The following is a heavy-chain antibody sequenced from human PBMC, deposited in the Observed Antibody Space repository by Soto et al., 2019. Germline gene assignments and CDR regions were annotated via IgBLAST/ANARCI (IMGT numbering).Heavy chain of an antibody. V-gene: IGHV1-24*01. CDR3: ATRDGITMVRGVITSGYYGMDV. CDR2: FDPEDGET. CDR1: GYTLTELS. Sequence: VASVKVSCNVSGYTLTELSMHLVRQAPGKGLEWMGGFDPEDGETIYAQKFQGRVTMTEDTSTDTAYMELSSLRSEDTAVYYCATRDGITMVRGVITSGYYGMDVWGQGTTVTVSS. J-gene: IGHJ6*02. D-gene: IGHD3-10*01.